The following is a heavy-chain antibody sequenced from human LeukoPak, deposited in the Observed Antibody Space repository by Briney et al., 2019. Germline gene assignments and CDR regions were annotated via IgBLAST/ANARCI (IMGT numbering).Heavy chain of an antibody. D-gene: IGHD2-15*01. CDR3: ARAGYCSGGGCYPYYYYYYMDV. CDR1: GYTFTGYY. Sequence: ASVKVSCKASGYTFTGYYMHWVRQAPGQGLEWMGWINPNSGGTNYAQKLQGRVTMTTDTSTSTAYMELRSLRSDDTAVYYCARAGYCSGGGCYPYYYYYYMDVWGKGTTVTVSS. V-gene: IGHV1-2*02. J-gene: IGHJ6*03. CDR2: INPNSGGT.